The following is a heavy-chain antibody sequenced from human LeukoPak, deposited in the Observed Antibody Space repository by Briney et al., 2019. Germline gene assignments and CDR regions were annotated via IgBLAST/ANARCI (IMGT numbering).Heavy chain of an antibody. V-gene: IGHV5-51*01. CDR2: IYPGDSDT. CDR3: ARLMVGSSWDNDY. J-gene: IGHJ4*02. D-gene: IGHD6-13*01. CDR1: GYNFISYW. Sequence: GESLKISCKGSGYNFISYWIGWVRQMPGNGLEWMGIIYPGDSDTRYSPSFQGQVTISADKSISTAYLQWSSLKASDTAMYYCARLMVGSSWDNDYWGQGTLVTVSS.